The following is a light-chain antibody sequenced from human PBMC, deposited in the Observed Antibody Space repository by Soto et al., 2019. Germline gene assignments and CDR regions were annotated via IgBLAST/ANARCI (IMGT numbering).Light chain of an antibody. Sequence: DIEVTQSQSFLSASVGDRVTITCRASQGISSYLAWYQQKPGKAPKLLIYAASTLQSGVPSRFSGSGSGTEFTLTISSLQPEDFATYYCQQLNSYPPTFGQGTRLEIK. V-gene: IGKV1-9*01. CDR1: QGISSY. CDR2: AAS. CDR3: QQLNSYPPT. J-gene: IGKJ5*01.